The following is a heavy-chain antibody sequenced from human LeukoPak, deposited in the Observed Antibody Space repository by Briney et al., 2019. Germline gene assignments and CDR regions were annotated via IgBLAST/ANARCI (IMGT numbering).Heavy chain of an antibody. CDR1: GGSMRNSY. CDR2: IFTTGST. V-gene: IGHV4-4*07. CDR3: ARVSSGVYFDY. Sequence: SETLSLTCTVSGGSMRNSYWSWIRQPAGKGLEWVGRIFTTGSTNYNPSLKSRVTMSIDTSKNQFSLKMTSVTAADTAVYYCARVSSGVYFDYWGQGTLVTVSS. J-gene: IGHJ4*02. D-gene: IGHD2-15*01.